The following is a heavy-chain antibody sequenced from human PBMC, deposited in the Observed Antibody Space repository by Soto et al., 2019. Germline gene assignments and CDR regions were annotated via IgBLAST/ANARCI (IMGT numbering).Heavy chain of an antibody. CDR1: GFTFSSYG. V-gene: IGHV3-30*18. J-gene: IGHJ6*03. CDR2: ISYDGSNK. Sequence: GGSLRLSCAASGFTFSSYGMHWVRQAPGKGLEWVAVISYDGSNKYYADSVKGRFTISRDNSKNTLYLQMNSLRAEDTAVYYCAKGADIVVVPAAIGRGYYMDVWGKGTTVTVSS. D-gene: IGHD2-2*01. CDR3: AKGADIVVVPAAIGRGYYMDV.